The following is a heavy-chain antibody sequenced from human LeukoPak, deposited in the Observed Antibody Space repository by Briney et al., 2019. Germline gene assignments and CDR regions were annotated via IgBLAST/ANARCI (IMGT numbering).Heavy chain of an antibody. Sequence: SETLSLTCTVSGGSISSSSYYWSWIRQPPGKGLEWIGYVYYSGSTNYSPSLRSRVTISVDTSKNQYSLKLSSVTAADTAVYYCARSELLWFGGVNSGFDYWGQGTLVTVSS. CDR1: GGSISSSSYY. CDR3: ARSELLWFGGVNSGFDY. CDR2: VYYSGST. V-gene: IGHV4-61*01. D-gene: IGHD3-10*01. J-gene: IGHJ4*02.